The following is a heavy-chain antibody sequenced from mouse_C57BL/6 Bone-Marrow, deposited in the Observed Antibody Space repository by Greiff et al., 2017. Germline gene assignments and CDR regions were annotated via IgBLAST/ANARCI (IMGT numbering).Heavy chain of an antibody. Sequence: VQLQQSGAELARPGASVKLSCKASGYTFTSYGISWVKQRTGQGLEWIGEIYPRSGNTYYNEKFKGQATLTADKSSSTAYMELRSLTSEDSAVYFCARGYYDYGGDYFDYWGQGTTLTVSS. D-gene: IGHD2-4*01. V-gene: IGHV1-81*01. J-gene: IGHJ2*01. CDR3: ARGYYDYGGDYFDY. CDR2: IYPRSGNT. CDR1: GYTFTSYG.